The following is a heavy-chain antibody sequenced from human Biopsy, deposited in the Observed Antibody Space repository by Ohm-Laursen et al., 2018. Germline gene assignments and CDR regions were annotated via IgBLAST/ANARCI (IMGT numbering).Heavy chain of an antibody. V-gene: IGHV4-59*11. Sequence: PGTLSLTCIVSGGSISSHYWSWIRQPPGKGLEWIGYIYNRGSTKYNSSLKSRVTISVDTSKNQFSLTVRSVTAADTAMYYCARGQDSSYLAYGMDVWGQGTTVTVSS. J-gene: IGHJ6*02. CDR1: GGSISSHY. CDR2: IYNRGST. D-gene: IGHD6-19*01. CDR3: ARGQDSSYLAYGMDV.